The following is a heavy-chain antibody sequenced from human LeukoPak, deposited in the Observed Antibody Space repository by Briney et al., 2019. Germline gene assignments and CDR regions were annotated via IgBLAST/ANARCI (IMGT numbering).Heavy chain of an antibody. V-gene: IGHV4-4*02. CDR3: ARISYGHDAFDI. CDR1: GGSISSSNW. Sequence: PSETLSLTCAVSGGSISSSNWWSWVRQPPGKGLEWIGEIYHSGSTNYNPSLKSRVTISVDKSKNQFSLKLSSVTAADTAVYYWARISYGHDAFDIWGQGTMVTASS. CDR2: IYHSGST. J-gene: IGHJ3*02. D-gene: IGHD5-18*01.